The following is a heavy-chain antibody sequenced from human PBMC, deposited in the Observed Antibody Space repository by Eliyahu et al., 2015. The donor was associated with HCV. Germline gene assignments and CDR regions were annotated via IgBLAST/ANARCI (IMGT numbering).Heavy chain of an antibody. D-gene: IGHD4/OR15-4a*01. CDR2: MYYRGSP. CDR3: TRRARDGNRNTYWYFGL. Sequence: SISGYYWSWIRQTPGKRLEWIGNMYYRGSPTYNPSLERRVTMSMDASKKEVSLRLFSVTAADTAVYFCTRRARDGNRNTYWYFGLWGRGTLVTVSS. CDR1: SISGYY. J-gene: IGHJ2*01. V-gene: IGHV4-59*08.